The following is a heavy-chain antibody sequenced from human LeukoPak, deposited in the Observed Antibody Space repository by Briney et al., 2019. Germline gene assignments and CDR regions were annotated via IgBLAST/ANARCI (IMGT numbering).Heavy chain of an antibody. CDR2: INHSGST. CDR3: ARGVVPRTSSSWKNPNYFDY. Sequence: SETLSLTCTVSGVSINGYDWSWIRQPPGKGLEWIGEINHSGSTNYNPSLKSRVTISVDTSKNQFSLKLSSVTAADTAVYYCARGVVPRTSSSWKNPNYFDYWGQGTLVTVSS. V-gene: IGHV4-34*01. J-gene: IGHJ4*02. CDR1: GVSINGYD. D-gene: IGHD6-13*01.